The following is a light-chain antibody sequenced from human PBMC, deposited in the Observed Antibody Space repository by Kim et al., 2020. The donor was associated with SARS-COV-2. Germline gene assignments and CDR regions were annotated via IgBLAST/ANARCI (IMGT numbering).Light chain of an antibody. Sequence: QSALTQPRSVSGSPGQSVTISCTGTSSDVGGYNYVSWYQQHPGKAPKLMIDDVTERPSGVPDRFSASKSGNTASLTISGLQAEDEADYYCCSYAGSPPYVFGTGTKVTVL. V-gene: IGLV2-11*01. CDR1: SSDVGGYNY. J-gene: IGLJ1*01. CDR3: CSYAGSPPYV. CDR2: DVT.